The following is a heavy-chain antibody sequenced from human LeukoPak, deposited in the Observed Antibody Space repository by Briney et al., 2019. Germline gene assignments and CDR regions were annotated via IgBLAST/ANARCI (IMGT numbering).Heavy chain of an antibody. J-gene: IGHJ4*02. CDR3: ARSGYSYGSRRFDY. CDR2: IIPIFGTA. V-gene: IGHV1-69*05. CDR1: GGTFSSYA. D-gene: IGHD5-18*01. Sequence: SVKVSCKASGGTFSSYAISWVRQAPGQGLEWMGGIIPIFGTANYAQKFQGRVTITTDESTSTAYMELSSLRSEDTAVYYCARSGYSYGSRRFDYWGQGTLVTVSS.